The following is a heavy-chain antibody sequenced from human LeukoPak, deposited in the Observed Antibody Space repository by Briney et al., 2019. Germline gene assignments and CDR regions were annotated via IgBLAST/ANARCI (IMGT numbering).Heavy chain of an antibody. V-gene: IGHV3-30*18. D-gene: IGHD6-13*01. CDR1: GFTFSSYG. J-gene: IGHJ4*02. CDR2: ISYDGSNK. Sequence: GGSLRLPCAASGFTFSSYGMHWVRQAPGKGLEWVAVISYDGSNKYYADSVKGRFTISRDNSKNTLYLQMNSLRAEDTAVYYCAKQGYSSSWYYFDYWGQGTLVTVSS. CDR3: AKQGYSSSWYYFDY.